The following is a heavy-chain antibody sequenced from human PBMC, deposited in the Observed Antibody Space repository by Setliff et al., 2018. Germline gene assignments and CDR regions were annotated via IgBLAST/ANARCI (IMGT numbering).Heavy chain of an antibody. Sequence: ETLSLSCSVSGFTFTNYWVSWVRQAPGKGLEWLASINPDGSEKYYVDSVKGRFSISRDDALNSLFLEMNSLRVDDTAIYYCARGKDYSDGSGYPIFQHWGQGTPVTVSS. CDR2: INPDGSEK. V-gene: IGHV3-7*01. CDR3: ARGKDYSDGSGYPIFQH. D-gene: IGHD3-22*01. CDR1: GFTFTNYW. J-gene: IGHJ1*01.